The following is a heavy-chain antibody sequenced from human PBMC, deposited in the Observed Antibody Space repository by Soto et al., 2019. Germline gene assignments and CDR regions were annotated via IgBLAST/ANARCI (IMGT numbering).Heavy chain of an antibody. J-gene: IGHJ4*02. CDR3: AKDERAYTLFY. Sequence: QVQLVESGGGVVQPGRSLRLSCAASGFTFSSYGMHWVRQAPGKGLEWVAAISYAGSNKYYADSVKGRFTISRDNSKNTLYLQMNSLRAEDTAVYYCAKDERAYTLFYWGQGTLVTVSS. CDR2: ISYAGSNK. V-gene: IGHV3-30*18. CDR1: GFTFSSYG. D-gene: IGHD2-21*01.